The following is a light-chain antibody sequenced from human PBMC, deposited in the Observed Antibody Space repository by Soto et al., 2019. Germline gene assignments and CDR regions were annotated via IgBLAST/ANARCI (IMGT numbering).Light chain of an antibody. CDR2: DVS. CDR1: QSVDSY. CDR3: QQRRNWPLT. J-gene: IGKJ4*01. Sequence: EIVLTQSPATLSLSPGERATLSCRASQSVDSYLTWYQQRPGQAPRLLIYDVSKRATGIPVRFSGSGSGTDFTLTISCLEPEDVAIYYCQQRRNWPLTFGGGTKVEIK. V-gene: IGKV3-11*01.